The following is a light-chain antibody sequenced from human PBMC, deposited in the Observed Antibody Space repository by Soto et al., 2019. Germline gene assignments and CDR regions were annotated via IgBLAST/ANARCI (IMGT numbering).Light chain of an antibody. CDR1: SSDVGGYKY. V-gene: IGLV2-14*01. J-gene: IGLJ3*02. Sequence: QSALTQPASVSGSPGQSITLSCTGTSSDVGGYKYVSWYQQHSGNAPKVLIYEVSNRPLGVSNRFSGSKSGNTASLTISGLQAEDEADNYCNSYTSSNTWVFGGGTKLTVL. CDR2: EVS. CDR3: NSYTSSNTWV.